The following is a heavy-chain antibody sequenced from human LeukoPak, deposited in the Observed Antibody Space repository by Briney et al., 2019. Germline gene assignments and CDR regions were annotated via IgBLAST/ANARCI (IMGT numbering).Heavy chain of an antibody. CDR2: IYYSGST. V-gene: IGHV4-39*07. Sequence: PSETLSLTCTVSGGSISSSSYYWGWNRQPPGKGLEWIGSIYYSGSTYYNPSLKSRVTISVDTSKNQFSLKLSSVTAADTAVYYCARQGQDGSYSDYWGQGTLVTVSS. J-gene: IGHJ4*02. CDR1: GGSISSSSYY. D-gene: IGHD1-26*01. CDR3: ARQGQDGSYSDY.